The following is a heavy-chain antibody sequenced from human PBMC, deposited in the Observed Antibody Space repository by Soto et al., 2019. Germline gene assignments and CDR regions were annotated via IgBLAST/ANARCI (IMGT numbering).Heavy chain of an antibody. CDR2: ISTSNGDT. Sequence: SVKVSCKASGYTFINYNIFWVRQAPGQGLEWMGWISTSNGDTNYAQKFRGRVTMTTDTSTTTAYVELRSLYSDDTAVYYCAMGSNAVWSGLRVDYWGQGTLVTVSS. D-gene: IGHD3-3*01. J-gene: IGHJ4*02. V-gene: IGHV1-18*04. CDR1: GYTFINYN. CDR3: AMGSNAVWSGLRVDY.